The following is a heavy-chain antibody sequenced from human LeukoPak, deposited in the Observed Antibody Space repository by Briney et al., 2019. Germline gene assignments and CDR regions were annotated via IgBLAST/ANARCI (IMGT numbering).Heavy chain of an antibody. CDR1: AFTFSSYD. CDR2: ISSDRGNT. Sequence: GESLRLSCAASAFTFSSYDIHWVRQAPGKGLEWVALISSDRGNTYFAHSVKGRFTISTDNSKNTLYLQMNSLRPEDTAVYYCAKCCPMDVWGQGTTVSVSS. V-gene: IGHV3-30*18. J-gene: IGHJ6*02. D-gene: IGHD4/OR15-4a*01. CDR3: AKCCPMDV.